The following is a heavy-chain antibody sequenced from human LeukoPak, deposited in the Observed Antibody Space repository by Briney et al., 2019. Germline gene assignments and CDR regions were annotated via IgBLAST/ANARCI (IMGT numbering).Heavy chain of an antibody. CDR2: ISGSGGST. CDR3: ANSPETYYYDSSGYAFDI. CDR1: GFTFSSYA. D-gene: IGHD3-22*01. Sequence: GGSLRLSCGASGFTFSSYAMSWVRQAPGKGLEWVSAISGSGGSTYYADSVKGRFTISRDNSKNTLYLQMNSLRAEDTAVYYCANSPETYYYDSSGYAFDIWGQGTMVTVSS. J-gene: IGHJ3*02. V-gene: IGHV3-23*01.